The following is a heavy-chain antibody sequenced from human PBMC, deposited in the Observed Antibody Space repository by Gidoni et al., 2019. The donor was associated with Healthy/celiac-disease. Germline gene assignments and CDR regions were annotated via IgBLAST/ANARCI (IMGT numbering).Heavy chain of an antibody. CDR2: INPTSGGT. CDR3: ATLHLGELSLFDY. CDR1: GYTFTGYY. Sequence: QVQLVQSGAEGKKPGASVKVSCKASGYTFTGYYMHWVRPAPGQGLEWLGRINPTSGGTNYAQKFQGRVTMTRDTSISTAYMELSRLRSDVTAVYYCATLHLGELSLFDYWGQGTLVTVSS. J-gene: IGHJ4*02. D-gene: IGHD3-16*02. V-gene: IGHV1-2*06.